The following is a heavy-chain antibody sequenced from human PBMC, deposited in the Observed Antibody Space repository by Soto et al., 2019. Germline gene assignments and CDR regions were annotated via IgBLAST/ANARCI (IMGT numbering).Heavy chain of an antibody. Sequence: SETLSLTCIVYGGSITYYHWSWIRQPPGRGLEWIGYTYYSGSTNYNPSLKSRVTISVDTSKNQFSLKLSSVTAADTAVYYCARDLANNYPYYFDYWGQGTLVTVSS. D-gene: IGHD3-10*01. CDR1: GGSITYYH. J-gene: IGHJ4*02. CDR2: TYYSGST. V-gene: IGHV4-59*01. CDR3: ARDLANNYPYYFDY.